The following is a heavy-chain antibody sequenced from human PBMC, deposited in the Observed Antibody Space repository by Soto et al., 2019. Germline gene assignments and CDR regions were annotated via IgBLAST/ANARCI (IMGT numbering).Heavy chain of an antibody. V-gene: IGHV4-4*07. CDR2: IYTSGST. CDR3: ARDSQIQLWFPARNWFDP. J-gene: IGHJ5*02. Sequence: QVQLQESGPGLVKPSETLSLTCTVSGGSISSYYWSWIRQPAGKGLEWIWRIYTSGSTNYNPSLKSRVTMSVDTAKNQFSLKLSSVTAADTAVHYCARDSQIQLWFPARNWFDPWGQGTLVTVSS. D-gene: IGHD5-18*01. CDR1: GGSISSYY.